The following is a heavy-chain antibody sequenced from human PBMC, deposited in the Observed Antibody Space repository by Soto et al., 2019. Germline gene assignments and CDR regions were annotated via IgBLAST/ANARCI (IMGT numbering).Heavy chain of an antibody. D-gene: IGHD3-16*02. CDR1: GYTFTSYG. Sequence: QVQLVQSGAEVKKPGASVKVSCKASGYTFTSYGISWVRQAPGQGLEWMGWISAYNGNTNYAQKLQGRVTMTTDTSRSTAYMELRGLGSADAAVYYGGGTVWGSYRSGVGIDYWGQGTLVTVSS. V-gene: IGHV1-18*01. CDR2: ISAYNGNT. CDR3: GGTVWGSYRSGVGIDY. J-gene: IGHJ4*02.